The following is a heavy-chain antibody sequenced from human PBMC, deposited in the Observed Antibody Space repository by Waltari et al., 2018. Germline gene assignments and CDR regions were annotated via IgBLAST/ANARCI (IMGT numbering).Heavy chain of an antibody. J-gene: IGHJ6*02. CDR3: AKDIAVAGAYGMDV. D-gene: IGHD6-19*01. V-gene: IGHV3-23*01. CDR1: GFTFSSYA. CDR2: ISGSGGST. Sequence: EVQPLESGGGLVQPGGSLRLSCAASGFTFSSYAMSWVRQAPGKGLEWVSAISGSGGSTYYADSVKGRFTISRDNSKNTLYLQMNSLRAEDTAVYYCAKDIAVAGAYGMDVWGQGTTVTVSS.